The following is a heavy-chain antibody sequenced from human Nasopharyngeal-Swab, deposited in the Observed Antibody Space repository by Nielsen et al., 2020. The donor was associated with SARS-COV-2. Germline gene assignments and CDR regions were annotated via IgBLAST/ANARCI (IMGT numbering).Heavy chain of an antibody. V-gene: IGHV3-30*04. Sequence: GGSLRLSCAASGFTFSSYAMHWVRQAPGKGLEWVAVISYDGSNKYYADSVKGRFTISRDNSKNTLYLQMNSLRAEDTAVYYCASGWLEASAFDIWGQGPMVT. CDR1: GFTFSSYA. D-gene: IGHD6-19*01. CDR3: ASGWLEASAFDI. CDR2: ISYDGSNK. J-gene: IGHJ3*02.